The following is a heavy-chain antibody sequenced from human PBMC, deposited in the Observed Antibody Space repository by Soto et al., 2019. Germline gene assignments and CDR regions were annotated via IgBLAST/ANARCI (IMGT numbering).Heavy chain of an antibody. V-gene: IGHV3-30-3*01. Sequence: QVQLVESGGGVVQPGRPLRLSCAASGFTFSSYAMHWVRQAPGKGLEWVAVISYDGSNKYYADSVKGRFTISRDNSKNTLYLQMNSLRAEDTAVYYCASGSRVVVIRYYFDYWGQGTLVTVSS. CDR2: ISYDGSNK. CDR3: ASGSRVVVIRYYFDY. CDR1: GFTFSSYA. D-gene: IGHD3-22*01. J-gene: IGHJ4*02.